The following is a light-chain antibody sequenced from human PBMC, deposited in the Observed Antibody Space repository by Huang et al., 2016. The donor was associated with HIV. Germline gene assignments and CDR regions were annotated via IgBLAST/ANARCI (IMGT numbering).Light chain of an antibody. Sequence: GDRVTITCRASQSISFYLNWYQLKPGKAPKLLIYAASSLQSGVPSRFNGSGSGTDFTLTINSLQPEDFATYYCQQSYSFPDFGGGTKVEIK. J-gene: IGKJ4*01. V-gene: IGKV1-39*01. CDR1: QSISFY. CDR3: QQSYSFPD. CDR2: AAS.